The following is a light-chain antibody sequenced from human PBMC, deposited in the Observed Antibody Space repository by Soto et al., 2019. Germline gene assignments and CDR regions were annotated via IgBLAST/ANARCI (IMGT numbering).Light chain of an antibody. Sequence: VVTKTACTLSLSPEELATLRCRASHSLSSTSLAWYQPKPGQAPRLLIYGAFTRAAGIPERFSGSGSGTDFTLTICPLEPEDFALYCCQVYGVLQNTSGGGTSEDIK. V-gene: IGKV3-20*01. J-gene: IGKJ4*01. CDR1: HSLSSTS. CDR2: GAF. CDR3: QVYGVLQNT.